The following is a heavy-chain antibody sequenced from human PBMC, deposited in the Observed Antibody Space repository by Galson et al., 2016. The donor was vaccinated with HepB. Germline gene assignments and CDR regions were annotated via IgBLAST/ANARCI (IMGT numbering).Heavy chain of an antibody. CDR1: GFSLSSNGMG. CDR3: VHRNSDGFFDY. V-gene: IGHV2-5*02. CDR2: VHWDDNS. J-gene: IGHJ4*02. D-gene: IGHD5-18*01. Sequence: PALVKPTQTLTLTCTFSGFSLSSNGMGVGWVRQPPGRALEWLALVHWDDNSRYSPSLRSRLFIAKDTSKNQAVLVMTNLDPLDTATYFCVHRNSDGFFDYWGQGLLVTVSS.